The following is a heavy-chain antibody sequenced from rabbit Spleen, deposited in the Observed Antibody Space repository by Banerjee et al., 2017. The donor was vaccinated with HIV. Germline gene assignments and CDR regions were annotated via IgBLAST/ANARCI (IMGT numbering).Heavy chain of an antibody. J-gene: IGHJ4*01. CDR2: IYGGVIGST. D-gene: IGHD2-1*01. Sequence: QEQLVESGGGLVQPEGSLTLTCTASGFSFSSSYYMCWVRQAPGKGLECIACIYGGVIGSTYYATWAKGRFTISKTSSTTVTLQMTSLTAADTATYFCARGSATMTMVITGFYFGLWGQGTLVTVS. CDR3: ARGSATMTMVITGFYFGL. V-gene: IGHV1S45*01. CDR1: GFSFSSSYY.